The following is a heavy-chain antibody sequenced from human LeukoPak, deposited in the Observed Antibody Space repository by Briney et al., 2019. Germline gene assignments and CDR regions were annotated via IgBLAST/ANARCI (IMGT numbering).Heavy chain of an antibody. V-gene: IGHV3-23*01. Sequence: GGSLRLSCAASGFTFSSYAMSWVRQAPGKGLEWVSAISGSGGSTYCADSVKGRFTISRDNSKNTLYLQMNSLRAEDTAVYYCAKEKVYSSSWYAGDDYWGQGTLVTVSS. D-gene: IGHD6-13*01. CDR1: GFTFSSYA. J-gene: IGHJ4*02. CDR3: AKEKVYSSSWYAGDDY. CDR2: ISGSGGST.